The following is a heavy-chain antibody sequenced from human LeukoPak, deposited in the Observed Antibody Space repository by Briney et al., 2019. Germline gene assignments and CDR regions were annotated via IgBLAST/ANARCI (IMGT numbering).Heavy chain of an antibody. J-gene: IGHJ4*02. D-gene: IGHD6-13*01. CDR3: ARKEWGSSRPFDC. CDR2: ISHSGST. V-gene: IGHV4-39*07. CDR1: GASISSSSDY. Sequence: SETLSLTCTVSGASISSSSDYWGWIRQPPGKGLEWVGEISHSGSTNYNPSLKSRVTISVDKSENQFSLRLSSVTAADTAVYYCARKEWGSSRPFDCWGQGTLVTVSS.